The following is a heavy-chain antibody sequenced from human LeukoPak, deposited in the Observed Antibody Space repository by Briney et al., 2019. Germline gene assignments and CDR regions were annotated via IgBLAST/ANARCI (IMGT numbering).Heavy chain of an antibody. CDR3: ARAPANYDYVWGSYREYYFDY. CDR1: GYTFTGYY. CDR2: INPNSGGT. Sequence: GASVKVSCKASGYTFTGYYMHWVRQAPGQGLEWMGWINPNSGGTNYAQKFQGGVTMTRDTSISTAYMELSRLRSDDTAVYYCARAPANYDYVWGSYREYYFDYWGQGTLVTASS. J-gene: IGHJ4*02. V-gene: IGHV1-2*02. D-gene: IGHD3-16*02.